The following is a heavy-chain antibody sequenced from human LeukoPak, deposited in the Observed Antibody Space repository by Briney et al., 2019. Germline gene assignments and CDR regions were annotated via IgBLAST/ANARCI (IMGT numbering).Heavy chain of an antibody. CDR2: MPYDGTDK. CDR1: GFIFSSYG. V-gene: IGHV3-30*02. Sequence: PGGSLRLSCAASGFIFSSYGMHWVRQAPGKGLEWVAFMPYDGTDKYYVDSVKGRFTISRDNSKNTLYLQMNSLRPEDTAVYYCTKGGILVAASLLTPMGVWGEGTTVTVSS. D-gene: IGHD5-12*01. J-gene: IGHJ6*03. CDR3: TKGGILVAASLLTPMGV.